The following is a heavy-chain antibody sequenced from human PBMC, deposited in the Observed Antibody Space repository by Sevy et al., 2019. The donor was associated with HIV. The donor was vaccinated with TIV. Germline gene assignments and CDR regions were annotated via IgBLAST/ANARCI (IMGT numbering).Heavy chain of an antibody. J-gene: IGHJ4*02. Sequence: GGSLRLSCTASGFTFTDYVMNWVRQAPGRGLEWVSSIGGSGGSTHYADSVKGRFTISRDNSKNTLYQQMNSLRAEDTAVYYCATDRISDWFFDSWGQGTLVTVSS. CDR3: ATDRISDWFFDS. D-gene: IGHD3-9*01. CDR1: GFTFTDYV. V-gene: IGHV3-23*01. CDR2: IGGSGGST.